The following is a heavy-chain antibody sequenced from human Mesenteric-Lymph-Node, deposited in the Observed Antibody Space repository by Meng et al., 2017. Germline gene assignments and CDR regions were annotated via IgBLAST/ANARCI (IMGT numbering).Heavy chain of an antibody. CDR1: GGSMSSTSW. V-gene: IGHV4-4*02. J-gene: IGHJ4*02. CDR3: ARNVPGTSAYYD. Sequence: QGQVRGSGPGLVKPSGTLSLTCAVSGGSMSSTSWWSWVRQPPGKGLEWIGEIYHSGSTNYNPSLKSRVTISVDKSKNQFSLNLNSVTAVDTAVYYCARNVPGTSAYYDWGQGTLVTVSS. D-gene: IGHD3-22*01. CDR2: IYHSGST.